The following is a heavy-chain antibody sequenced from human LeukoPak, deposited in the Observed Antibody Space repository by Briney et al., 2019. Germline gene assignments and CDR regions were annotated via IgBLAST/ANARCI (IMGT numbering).Heavy chain of an antibody. CDR2: IKQDGSEK. V-gene: IGHV3-7*01. J-gene: IGHJ3*02. CDR1: GFTFSSYW. D-gene: IGHD6-13*01. CDR3: ARVLWLYSSSWILGGFDI. Sequence: GGSLRLSCAASGFTFSSYWMSWVRQAPGKGLEWVANIKQDGSEKYYVDSVKGGFTISRDNAKNSLYLQMNSLRAEDTAVYYCARVLWLYSSSWILGGFDIWGQGTMVTVSS.